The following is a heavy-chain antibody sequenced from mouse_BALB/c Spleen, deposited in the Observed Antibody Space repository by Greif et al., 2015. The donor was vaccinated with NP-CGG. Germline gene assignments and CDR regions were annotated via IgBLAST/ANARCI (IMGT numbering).Heavy chain of an antibody. J-gene: IGHJ4*01. CDR1: GYTFSSYW. CDR3: ARPRYYGSSYYAMDY. Sequence: QVQLKESGAELMKPGATVKISCKATGYTFSSYWIEWVKQRPGHGLEWIGEILPGSGSTNYNEKFKGKATFTADTSSNTAYMQLSSLTSEDSAVYYCARPRYYGSSYYAMDYWGQGTSVTVSS. D-gene: IGHD1-1*01. CDR2: ILPGSGST. V-gene: IGHV1-9*01.